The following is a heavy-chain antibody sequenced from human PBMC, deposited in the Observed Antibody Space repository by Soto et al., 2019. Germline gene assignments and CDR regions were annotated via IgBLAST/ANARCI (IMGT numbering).Heavy chain of an antibody. CDR3: ASRIAAAGTPFAYYFDY. J-gene: IGHJ4*02. D-gene: IGHD6-13*01. CDR2: VNHSGST. CDR1: GGSFSGYY. V-gene: IGHV4-34*01. Sequence: SETLSLTCAVFGGSFSGYYWSWIRQPPGKGLEWIGEVNHSGSTNYNPSLKSRVTISVDTSKNQFSLKLSSVTAADTAVYYCASRIAAAGTPFAYYFDYWGQGTLVTLS.